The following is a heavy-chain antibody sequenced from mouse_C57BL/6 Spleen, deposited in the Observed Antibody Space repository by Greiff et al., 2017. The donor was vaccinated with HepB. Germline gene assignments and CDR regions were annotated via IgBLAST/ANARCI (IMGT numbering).Heavy chain of an antibody. CDR3: ARWDYGSSYAMDY. CDR1: GYTFTSYW. Sequence: VQLQQPGAELVMPGASVKLSCKASGYTFTSYWMHWVKQRPGQGLEWIGELDPSDSYTNYNQKFQGKSTLTVDKSSSTAYMQLSSLTSEDSAVYYCARWDYGSSYAMDYWGQGTSVTVSS. CDR2: LDPSDSYT. V-gene: IGHV1-69*01. D-gene: IGHD1-1*01. J-gene: IGHJ4*01.